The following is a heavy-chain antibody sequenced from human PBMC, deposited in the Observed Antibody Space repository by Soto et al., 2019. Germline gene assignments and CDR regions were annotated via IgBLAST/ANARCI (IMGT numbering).Heavy chain of an antibody. V-gene: IGHV1-58*01. CDR1: GFTFTSSA. CDR2: IVVGSGNT. J-gene: IGHJ3*02. CDR3: AALVVPAAIIGAFDI. Sequence: ASVKVSCKASGFTFTSSAVQWVRQARGQRLEWIGWIVVGSGNTNYAQKFQERVTITRDMSTSTAYMELSSLRSEDTAVYYCAALVVPAAIIGAFDIWGQGTMVT. D-gene: IGHD2-2*02.